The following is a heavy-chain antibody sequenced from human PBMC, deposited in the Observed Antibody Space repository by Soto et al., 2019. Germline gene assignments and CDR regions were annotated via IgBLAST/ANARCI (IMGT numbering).Heavy chain of an antibody. CDR1: GGSVSTGMKY. V-gene: IGHV4-61*01. CDR3: MKAHESGDFLGMSV. CDR2: MYKTGET. Sequence: SETLSLTCTVSGGSVSTGMKYWGWVRKPPGKALEFIGYMYKTGETLLNSSLKSRVTLSMEKSKNQFFLTLSSVTAADTAVYFCMKAHESGDFLGMSVWGPGTTVTSP. J-gene: IGHJ6*02. D-gene: IGHD2-21*02.